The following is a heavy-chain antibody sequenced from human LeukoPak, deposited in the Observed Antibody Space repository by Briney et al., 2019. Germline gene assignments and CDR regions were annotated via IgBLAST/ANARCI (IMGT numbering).Heavy chain of an antibody. CDR3: ARDQKSSSWLHPTFDY. CDR1: GFTFSSYG. CDR2: IWYDGSNK. J-gene: IGHJ4*02. D-gene: IGHD6-13*01. Sequence: GGSLRLSCAASGFTFSSYGMHWFRQAPGKGLEWVPVIWYDGSNKYYADSVKGRFTISRDNSKNTLYLQMNSLRAEDTAVYYCARDQKSSSWLHPTFDYWGQGTLVTVSS. V-gene: IGHV3-33*01.